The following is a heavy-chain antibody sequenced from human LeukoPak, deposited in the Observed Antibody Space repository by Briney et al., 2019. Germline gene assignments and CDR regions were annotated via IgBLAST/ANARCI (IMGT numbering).Heavy chain of an antibody. J-gene: IGHJ4*02. Sequence: SQSLSLTCAISVDSVSSNSAAWNWIRQSPSIGLEWLGRTYYRSKWYNDYAVSVKSRITINPDTSKNQFSLQLDSVTPEDTAVYYCAREKAAAPYDYWGQGTLVTVSS. D-gene: IGHD6-13*01. CDR2: TYYRSKWYN. CDR1: VDSVSSNSAA. CDR3: AREKAAAPYDY. V-gene: IGHV6-1*01.